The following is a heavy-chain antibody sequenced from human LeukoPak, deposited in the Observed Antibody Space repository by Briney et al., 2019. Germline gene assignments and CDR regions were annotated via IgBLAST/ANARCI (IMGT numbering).Heavy chain of an antibody. CDR2: IYYSGST. J-gene: IGHJ4*02. D-gene: IGHD1-26*01. CDR3: ARDVGATTSYFDH. Sequence: SETLSLTCTVSGASTSSDYWSWIRQPPGKGLEWIAHIYYSGSTNYNPSLKSRVTISLDTSKNQFSLKLSSVTAADTAVYYCARDVGATTSYFDHWGQGTLVTVSS. CDR1: GASTSSDY. V-gene: IGHV4-59*01.